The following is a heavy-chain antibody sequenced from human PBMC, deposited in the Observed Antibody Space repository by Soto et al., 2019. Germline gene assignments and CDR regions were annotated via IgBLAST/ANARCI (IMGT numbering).Heavy chain of an antibody. CDR3: ARDSSGYYYQDY. CDR2: IYYSGST. V-gene: IGHV4-30-4*01. Sequence: SETLSLTCTVSGGSVSSGDYYWSWIRQPPGKGLEWIGYIYYSGSTYYNPSLKSRVTISVDTSKNQFSLKLSSVTAADTAVYYCARDSSGYYYQDYWGQGTLVTVSS. D-gene: IGHD3-22*01. CDR1: GGSVSSGDYY. J-gene: IGHJ4*02.